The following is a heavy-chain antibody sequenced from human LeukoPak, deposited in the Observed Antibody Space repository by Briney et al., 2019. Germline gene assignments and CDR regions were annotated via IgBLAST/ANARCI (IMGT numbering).Heavy chain of an antibody. CDR3: ARDSSTWSFEAETFHY. Sequence: PGGSLRLSCAASGFTFDDYAMHWVRQAPGKGLEWVSGISWNSGSIGYADSVKGRFTISRDNAKNSLYLQMNSLRAEDTAVYYCARDSSTWSFEAETFHYWGQGTLVSVSS. CDR2: ISWNSGSI. CDR1: GFTFDDYA. V-gene: IGHV3-9*01. D-gene: IGHD6-13*01. J-gene: IGHJ1*01.